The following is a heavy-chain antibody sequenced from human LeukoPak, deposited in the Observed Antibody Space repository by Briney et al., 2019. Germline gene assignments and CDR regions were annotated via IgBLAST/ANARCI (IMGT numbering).Heavy chain of an antibody. D-gene: IGHD5-24*01. V-gene: IGHV1-2*02. CDR1: GYTFTGYY. CDR3: ARVRDYPS. Sequence: GASVKVSCKASGYTFTGYYMHWVRQAPGQGLEWMGWINPNSGGTKYAQKFQGRVTMTRDTSISTAYMELTRLSSDDTAVYYCARVRDYPSWGQGTLVTASS. J-gene: IGHJ5*02. CDR2: INPNSGGT.